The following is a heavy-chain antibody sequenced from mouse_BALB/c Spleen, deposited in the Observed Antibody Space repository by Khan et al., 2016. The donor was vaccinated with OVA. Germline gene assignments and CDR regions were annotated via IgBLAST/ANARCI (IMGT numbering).Heavy chain of an antibody. D-gene: IGHD1-3*01. Sequence: EVQLQESGPSLVQPSQTLSLTCSVTGDSITSGFWSWVRKFPGNKLEYMGYMIYSGYTYYNPSLKGRFSIPRHTSKNQYYLQLSSVTTEDTATYYCARSTYKYAFAYWGQGALVTVSA. CDR2: MIYSGYT. CDR3: ARSTYKYAFAY. J-gene: IGHJ3*01. CDR1: GDSITSGF. V-gene: IGHV3-8*02.